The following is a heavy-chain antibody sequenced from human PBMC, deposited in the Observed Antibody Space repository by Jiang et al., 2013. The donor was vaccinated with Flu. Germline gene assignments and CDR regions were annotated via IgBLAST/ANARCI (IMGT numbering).Heavy chain of an antibody. CDR3: ARDITMVRGVTYYYYYGMDV. D-gene: IGHD3-10*01. J-gene: IGHJ6*02. CDR2: IYWNDDK. V-gene: IGHV2-5*01. CDR1: GFSLSTSGVG. Sequence: KPTQTLTLTCTFSGFSLSTSGVGVGWIRQPPGKALEWLALIYWNDDKRYSPSLKSRLTITKDTSKNQVVLTMTNMGPVDTATYYCARDITMVRGVTYYYYYGMDVWGQGTTVTVSS.